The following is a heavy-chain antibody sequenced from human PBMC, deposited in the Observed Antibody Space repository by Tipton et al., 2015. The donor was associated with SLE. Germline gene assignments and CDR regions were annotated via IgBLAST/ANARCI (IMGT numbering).Heavy chain of an antibody. CDR3: ARGCSSSTCEPFYFFGMDV. V-gene: IGHV4-59*01. Sequence: LRLSCTVSGGSIRSYYWTWIRQPPGKRLEWIAYIYHSGITNYNPSLQSRVTISVDRSKNQFSLKLTSVTAADTAVYYCARGCSSSTCEPFYFFGMDVWGQGTTVTVSS. J-gene: IGHJ6*02. CDR1: GGSIRSYY. CDR2: IYHSGIT. D-gene: IGHD2-2*01.